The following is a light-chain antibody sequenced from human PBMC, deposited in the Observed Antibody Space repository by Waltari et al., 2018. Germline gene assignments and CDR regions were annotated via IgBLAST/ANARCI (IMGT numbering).Light chain of an antibody. Sequence: QSVLTQSPSMSETPGQRVIISCSGSSSHLGNNYVYGYQHFPGMAPKLVMFKNSQRPSGVPDRFSGSSYGTSASLAISGLRSEDEADYYCATWDDSLSGVVFGGGTRLTVL. CDR3: ATWDDSLSGVV. V-gene: IGLV1-47*01. CDR2: KNS. CDR1: SSHLGNNY. J-gene: IGLJ2*01.